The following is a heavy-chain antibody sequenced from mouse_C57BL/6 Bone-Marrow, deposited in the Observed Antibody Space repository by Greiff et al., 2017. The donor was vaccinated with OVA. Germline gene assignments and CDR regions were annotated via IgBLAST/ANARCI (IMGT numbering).Heavy chain of an antibody. V-gene: IGHV14-4*01. Sequence: DVKLVESGAELVRPGASVKLSCTASGFNIKDDYMHWVKQRPEQGLEWIGWIDPENGDTEYASKFQGKATITADTSSNTAYLQLSSLTSEDTAVYYCTLWLRRWFAYWGQGTLVTVSA. CDR3: TLWLRRWFAY. CDR2: IDPENGDT. J-gene: IGHJ3*01. CDR1: GFNIKDDY. D-gene: IGHD2-2*01.